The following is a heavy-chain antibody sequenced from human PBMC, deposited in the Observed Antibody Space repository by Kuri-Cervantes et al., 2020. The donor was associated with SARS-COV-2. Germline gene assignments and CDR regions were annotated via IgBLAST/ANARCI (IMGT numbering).Heavy chain of an antibody. V-gene: IGHV4-39*01. Sequence: GSLRLSCTVSGGSISSGSCYWGWIRQPPGKGLEWIGSIYYSGSTYYNPSLKSRVTISVDTSKNQFSLKLSSVTAADTAVYYCARQMMSSITIFGVVITRNWFDPWGQGTLVTVSS. CDR3: ARQMMSSITIFGVVITRNWFDP. CDR1: GGSISSGSCY. CDR2: IYYSGST. J-gene: IGHJ5*02. D-gene: IGHD3-3*01.